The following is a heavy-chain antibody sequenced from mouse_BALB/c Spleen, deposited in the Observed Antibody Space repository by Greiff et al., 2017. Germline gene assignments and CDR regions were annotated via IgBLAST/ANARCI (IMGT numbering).Heavy chain of an antibody. CDR3: TRDTTTVGRNGFDY. V-gene: IGHV5-6-4*01. J-gene: IGHJ3*01. Sequence: EVKLMESGGGLVKPGGSLKLSCAASGFTFSSYTMSWVRQTPEKRLEWVATISSGGSYTYYPDSVKGRFTISRDNAKNTLYLQMSSLKSEDTAMYYCTRDTTTVGRNGFDYWGQGTLVTVSA. CDR2: ISSGGSYT. D-gene: IGHD1-1*01. CDR1: GFTFSSYT.